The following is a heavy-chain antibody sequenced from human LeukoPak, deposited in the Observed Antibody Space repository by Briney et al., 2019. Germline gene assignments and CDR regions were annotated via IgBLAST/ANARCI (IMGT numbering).Heavy chain of an antibody. CDR1: GFSVTNNY. Sequence: PGGSLRLSCAVSGFSVTNNYMSWVRQAPGKGLEWVSVFYVVRATYYAHSVKGRFTISRDNSENTLYLQMKSLRAEDTAVYYCARGDGYNFFDYWGQGTLVTVSS. CDR2: FYVVRAT. CDR3: ARGDGYNFFDY. D-gene: IGHD5-24*01. V-gene: IGHV3-53*01. J-gene: IGHJ4*02.